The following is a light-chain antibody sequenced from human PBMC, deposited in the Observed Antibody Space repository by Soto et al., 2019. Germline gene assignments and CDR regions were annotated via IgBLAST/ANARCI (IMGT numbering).Light chain of an antibody. J-gene: IGLJ3*02. Sequence: QSVLTQPPSASGTPGQRVTISCSGSSSNIGSDTVNWFQQLPGTAPKLLIYSDNQRPSGVPDRFSGSKSGTSASLAISGLQSEDEADYYCAAWDDSLNRMLFGGGTKLPVL. CDR2: SDN. V-gene: IGLV1-44*01. CDR3: AAWDDSLNRML. CDR1: SSNIGSDT.